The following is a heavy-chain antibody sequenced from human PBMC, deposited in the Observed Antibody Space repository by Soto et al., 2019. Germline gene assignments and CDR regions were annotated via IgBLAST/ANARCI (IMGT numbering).Heavy chain of an antibody. CDR3: ARGRWLWLNYFDS. CDR2: IYYSGST. CDR1: GGSISSYY. J-gene: IGHJ4*02. V-gene: IGHV4-59*08. Sequence: PSETLSLTCTVSGGSISSYYWSWIRQPPGKGLGWIGYIYYSGSTNYNPSLKSRVTISVDTSKNQVSLKLSAVSAADTAVYYCARGRWLWLNYFDSWGQGALVTVSS. D-gene: IGHD5-18*01.